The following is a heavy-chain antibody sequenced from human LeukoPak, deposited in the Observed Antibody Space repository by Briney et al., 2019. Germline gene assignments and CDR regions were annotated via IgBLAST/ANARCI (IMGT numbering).Heavy chain of an antibody. CDR2: IYYSGST. D-gene: IGHD3-22*01. CDR3: ARGQNYYDSSGYYYAFDI. V-gene: IGHV4-39*01. Sequence: SETLSLTCTVSGGSISSSSYYWGWIRQPPGKGLEWIGSIYYSGSTYYNPSLKSRVTISVDTSKNQFSLKLSSVTAADTAVYYCARGQNYYDSSGYYYAFDIWGQGTMVTVSS. CDR1: GGSISSSSYY. J-gene: IGHJ3*02.